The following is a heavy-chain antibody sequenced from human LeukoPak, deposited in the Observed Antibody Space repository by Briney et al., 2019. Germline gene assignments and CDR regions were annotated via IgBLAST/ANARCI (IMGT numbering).Heavy chain of an antibody. CDR2: INPNSGGT. J-gene: IGHJ4*02. D-gene: IGHD6-13*01. CDR3: ARVCPRIAAAGTGGGFDY. CDR1: GYTFTGYY. V-gene: IGHV1-2*02. Sequence: ASVKVSCKASGYTFTGYYMHWVRQAPGQGLEWMGWINPNSGGTNYAQKFQGRVTMTRDTSISTAYMELSRLRSDDTAVYYCARVCPRIAAAGTGGGFDYWGQGTLVTVSS.